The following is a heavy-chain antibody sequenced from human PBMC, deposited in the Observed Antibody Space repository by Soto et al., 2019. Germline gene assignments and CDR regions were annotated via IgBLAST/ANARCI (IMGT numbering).Heavy chain of an antibody. CDR3: ADLTWGDYYLP. J-gene: IGHJ4*02. CDR1: GFRLSDHY. V-gene: IGHV3-72*01. D-gene: IGHD3-22*01. Sequence: EVQLVASGGGLVQPGGSLRLSCAASGFRLSDHYMDWVRQAPGKGLDWIGRITNEAYGFTTDYAASVKGRFTISRDDSQNSLYLQINSLKTEDTAVDYCADLTWGDYYLPWSQGTLITVSS. CDR2: ITNEAYGFTT.